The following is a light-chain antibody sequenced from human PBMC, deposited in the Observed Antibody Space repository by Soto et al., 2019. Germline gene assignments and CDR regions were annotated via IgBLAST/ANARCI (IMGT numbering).Light chain of an antibody. V-gene: IGKV1-39*01. CDR3: QQSYSTPIT. J-gene: IGKJ5*01. CDR2: AAS. Sequence: DIQMTQPPSTLSGSVGARVTITCLASQTISSWLAWYQQKPGKVPNLLIYAASSLQSGVPSRFSGSGSGTDFTLTINSLHPEDFATYYCQQSYSTPITFGQGTRLE. CDR1: QTISSW.